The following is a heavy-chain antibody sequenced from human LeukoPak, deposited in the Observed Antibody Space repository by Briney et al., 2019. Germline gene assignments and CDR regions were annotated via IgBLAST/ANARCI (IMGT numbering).Heavy chain of an antibody. CDR1: GFTFSSYA. CDR3: ARSRYYDSSGYLDY. D-gene: IGHD3-22*01. CDR2: ISYDGSNK. Sequence: GGSLRLSCAASGFTFSSYAMHWVRQAPGKGLEWVAVISYDGSNKYYADSVKGRFTISRDNSRNTLYLQMNSLRAEDTAVYYCARSRYYDSSGYLDYWGQGALVTVSS. J-gene: IGHJ4*02. V-gene: IGHV3-30*01.